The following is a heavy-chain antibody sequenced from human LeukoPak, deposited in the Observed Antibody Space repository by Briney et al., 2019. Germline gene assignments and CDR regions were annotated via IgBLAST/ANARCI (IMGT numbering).Heavy chain of an antibody. CDR1: GGSISRYY. CDR3: ARDSGTTGEVKFDS. V-gene: IGHV4-4*07. J-gene: IGHJ5*01. D-gene: IGHD3-10*01. CDR2: IYGSGST. Sequence: SETLSLTCTVSGGSISRYYWSWIRQPAGKGLEWIGRIYGSGSTTYNPSLKSRVRLSVDTSRNQFSLKLNSVTAADTAIYFCARDSGTTGEVKFDSWGQGTLVTVSS.